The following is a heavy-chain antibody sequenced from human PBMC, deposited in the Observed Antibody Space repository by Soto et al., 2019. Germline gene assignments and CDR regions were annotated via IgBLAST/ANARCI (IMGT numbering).Heavy chain of an antibody. CDR1: GFSFSTYA. J-gene: IGHJ6*02. CDR3: AKVGGHAGTYYSMDV. CDR2: ISGSGDKI. D-gene: IGHD3-16*01. Sequence: GSLRLSCAASGFSFSTYAMSWVRQAPGKGLEWVSAISGSGDKIYYADSVKGRFTISRDNSKNTLYLQMNSLRAEDTAAYHCAKVGGHAGTYYSMDVWGQGTTVTVSS. V-gene: IGHV3-23*01.